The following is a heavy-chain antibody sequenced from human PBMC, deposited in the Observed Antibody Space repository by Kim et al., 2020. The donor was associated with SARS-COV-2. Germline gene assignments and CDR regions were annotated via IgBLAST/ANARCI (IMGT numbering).Heavy chain of an antibody. Sequence: TTPTNVDPWKGRFTISRDNAKNTLYLQMNSLRAEDTAVYYCARGDYYSYWGQGTLVTVSS. CDR3: ARGDYYSY. CDR2: TTP. D-gene: IGHD3-22*01. V-gene: IGHV3-74*01. J-gene: IGHJ4*02.